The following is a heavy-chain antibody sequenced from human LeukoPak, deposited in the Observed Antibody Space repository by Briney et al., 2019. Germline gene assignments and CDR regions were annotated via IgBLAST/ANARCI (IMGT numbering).Heavy chain of an antibody. Sequence: PGGSLRLSCTASGFTFSSYGMHWVRQAPGKGLEWVAFIRYDGSNKYYADSVKGRFTSSRDNSKNTLYLQMNSLRAEDTDVYYCAKEDYASIVGATPFDYWGQGTLVTVSS. D-gene: IGHD1-26*01. CDR1: GFTFSSYG. J-gene: IGHJ4*02. CDR2: IRYDGSNK. CDR3: AKEDYASIVGATPFDY. V-gene: IGHV3-30*02.